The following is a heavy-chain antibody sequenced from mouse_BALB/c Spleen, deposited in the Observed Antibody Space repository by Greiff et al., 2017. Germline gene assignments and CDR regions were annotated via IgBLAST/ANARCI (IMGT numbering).Heavy chain of an antibody. CDR2: IDPENGDT. Sequence: EVQLQQSGAELVRSGASVKLSCTASGFNIKDYYMHWVKQRPEQGLEWIGWIDPENGDTEYAPKFQGKATMTADTSSNTAYLQLSSLTSEDTAVYYCNAGGAWTSWFAYWGQGTLVTVSA. V-gene: IGHV14-4*02. CDR1: GFNIKDYY. J-gene: IGHJ3*01. CDR3: NAGGAWTSWFAY.